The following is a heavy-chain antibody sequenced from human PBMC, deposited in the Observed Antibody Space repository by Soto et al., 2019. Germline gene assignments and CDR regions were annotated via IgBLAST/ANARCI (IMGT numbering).Heavy chain of an antibody. D-gene: IGHD3-22*01. J-gene: IGHJ4*02. CDR1: GYSFSSYG. CDR3: ARDRLRGYDSSGFYS. Sequence: QVQLVQSGAELRKPGASVKVSCKASGYSFSSYGINWVRQAPGQGLEWMGWINTYNGNRNYAQKFEDRVTMTTATSTNTVYMELWSLKCDDTAIYYCARDRLRGYDSSGFYSWGQGPLVTVSS. V-gene: IGHV1-18*01. CDR2: INTYNGNR.